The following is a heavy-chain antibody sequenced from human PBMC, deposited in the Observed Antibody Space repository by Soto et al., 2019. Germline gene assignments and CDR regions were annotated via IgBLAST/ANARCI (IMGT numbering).Heavy chain of an antibody. CDR2: IRSNGKT. J-gene: IGHJ4*02. CDR3: ARLDCSGGSCYPYYFEH. Sequence: EVQLVESGGGLVQPGGSLRLSCAASGFSFSGSAVHWFRQASGKGLEWVGRIRSNGKTAYAASMRGGVTISRDDSKKTSCLQLNSLKTEDTAVYYSARLDCSGGSCYPYYFEHWGQGALVSVSS. D-gene: IGHD2-15*01. CDR1: GFSFSGSA. V-gene: IGHV3-73*02.